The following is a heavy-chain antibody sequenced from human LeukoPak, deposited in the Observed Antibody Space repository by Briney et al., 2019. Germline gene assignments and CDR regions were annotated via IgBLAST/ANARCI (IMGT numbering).Heavy chain of an antibody. CDR3: AASYNVLSYSGY. CDR1: GFSFSNFA. Sequence: GGSLRLSCAASGFSFSNFAMTWVRQAPGKGLEWVSSISESGDMTDYTDSVKGRLTISRDNSKNTLYLQMNSLTAEDTAVYYCAASYNVLSYSGYWGQGTLVTVSS. J-gene: IGHJ4*02. V-gene: IGHV3-23*01. CDR2: ISESGDMT. D-gene: IGHD3-10*01.